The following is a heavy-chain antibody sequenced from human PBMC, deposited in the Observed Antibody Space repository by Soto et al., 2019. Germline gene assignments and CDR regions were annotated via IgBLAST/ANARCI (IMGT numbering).Heavy chain of an antibody. CDR1: GFTFSSYG. J-gene: IGHJ5*02. D-gene: IGHD1-26*01. CDR3: AKGDKWTWFDP. V-gene: IGHV3-30*18. CDR2: ISYDGSNK. Sequence: QVQLVKSGGGVVQPGRSLRLSCAASGFTFSSYGMHWVRQAPGKGLEWVAVISYDGSNKYYADSVKGRFTISRDNSKNTLYLQMNSLRAEDTAVYYCAKGDKWTWFDPWGQGTLVTVSS.